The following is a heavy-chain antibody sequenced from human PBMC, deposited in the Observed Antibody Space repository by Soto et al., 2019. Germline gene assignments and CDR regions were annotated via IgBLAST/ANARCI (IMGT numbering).Heavy chain of an antibody. Sequence: EVQLVEPGGGLVQPGRSLRLSCAASGFTFDDYAMHWVRQVPGKGLEWVSGINWNSGSIGYGDSVKGRFGISRDNAKNSLHLQMNSLSAEDTAFYYCVKDESINWYSGHFRHWGQGTLVTVSS. CDR3: VKDESINWYSGHFRH. J-gene: IGHJ1*01. V-gene: IGHV3-9*01. D-gene: IGHD6-13*01. CDR2: INWNSGSI. CDR1: GFTFDDYA.